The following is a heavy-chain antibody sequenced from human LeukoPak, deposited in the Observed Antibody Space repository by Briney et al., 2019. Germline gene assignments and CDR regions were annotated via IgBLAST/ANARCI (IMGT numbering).Heavy chain of an antibody. CDR1: GFTVSSNY. J-gene: IGHJ4*02. CDR3: ARGRGYYDSGIFDY. Sequence: GGSLRLSCAASGFTVSSNYMSWVRQAPGEGLEWVSIIYSGGSTYYADSVKGRFSISRDSSKNTLSLQMNSLRAEDTAVYYCARGRGYYDSGIFDYWGQGTLVTVSS. V-gene: IGHV3-66*01. D-gene: IGHD3-10*01. CDR2: IYSGGST.